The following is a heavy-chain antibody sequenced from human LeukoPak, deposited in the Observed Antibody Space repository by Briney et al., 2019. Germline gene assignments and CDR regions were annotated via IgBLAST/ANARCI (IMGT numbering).Heavy chain of an antibody. CDR2: ISGSGDTT. CDR1: GFTFNIYA. V-gene: IGHV3-23*01. D-gene: IGHD3/OR15-3a*01. Sequence: QSGRSLRLSCAASGFTFNIYAMSWVRQAPGKGLEWVSAISGSGDTTYYADSVKGRFTISRDNSQNTLYLQMNSLRADDTAVYYCAKVGFDDFWTGTLGSLFDYWGQGTLVTVSS. J-gene: IGHJ4*02. CDR3: AKVGFDDFWTGTLGSLFDY.